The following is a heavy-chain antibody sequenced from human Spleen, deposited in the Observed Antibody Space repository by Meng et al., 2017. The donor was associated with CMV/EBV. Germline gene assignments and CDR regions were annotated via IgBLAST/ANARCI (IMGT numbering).Heavy chain of an antibody. V-gene: IGHV3-23*01. CDR1: GFTFSSYA. J-gene: IGHJ4*02. CDR3: ARATLEYCSSTSCYPFDD. D-gene: IGHD2-2*01. CDR2: ISGGGGST. Sequence: GGSLRLSCAASGFTFSSYAMTWVRQAPGKGLEWVSVISGGGGSTYYADSVKGLFTISRDNSKNTLYLQVNSLRAEDTAVYYCARATLEYCSSTSCYPFDDWGQGTLVTVSS.